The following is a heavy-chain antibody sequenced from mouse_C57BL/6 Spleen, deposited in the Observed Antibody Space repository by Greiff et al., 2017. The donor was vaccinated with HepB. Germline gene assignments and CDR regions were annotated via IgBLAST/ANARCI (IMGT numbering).Heavy chain of an antibody. J-gene: IGHJ3*01. Sequence: QVHVKQPGAELVKPGASVKMSCKASGYTFTSYWITWVKQRPGQGLEWIGDIYPGSGSTNYNEKFKSKATLTVDTSSSTAYMQLSSLTSEDSAVYYCARDYYGFAYWGQGTLVTVSA. V-gene: IGHV1-55*01. D-gene: IGHD1-1*01. CDR1: GYTFTSYW. CDR3: ARDYYGFAY. CDR2: IYPGSGST.